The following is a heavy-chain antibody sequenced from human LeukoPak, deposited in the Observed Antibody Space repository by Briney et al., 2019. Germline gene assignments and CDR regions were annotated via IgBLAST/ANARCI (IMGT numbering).Heavy chain of an antibody. CDR1: GFTFSSYS. CDR2: IKQDGSEK. Sequence: GGSLRLSCAASGFTFSSYSMNWVRQAPGKGLEWVANIKQDGSEKYYVDSVKGRFTISRDNAKNSLYLQMNSLRAEDTAVYYCAKEGQYQLLYFDYWGQGTLVTVSS. J-gene: IGHJ4*02. CDR3: AKEGQYQLLYFDY. V-gene: IGHV3-7*01. D-gene: IGHD2-2*01.